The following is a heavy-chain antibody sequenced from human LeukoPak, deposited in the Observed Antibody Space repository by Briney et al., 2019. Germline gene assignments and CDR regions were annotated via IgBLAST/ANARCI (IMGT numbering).Heavy chain of an antibody. D-gene: IGHD2-2*01. V-gene: IGHV3-23*01. CDR2: ITATGRDT. J-gene: IGHJ4*02. Sequence: SGGTLRLSCAASGFTFSTYAMNWVRQAPGKRLEWVSSITATGRDTYYALSVKGRITISRDNSKNTQYLQMNSLRADDTALYYCAKGTLGSCSGAACYEFDNWGQGTLVTVSS. CDR1: GFTFSTYA. CDR3: AKGTLGSCSGAACYEFDN.